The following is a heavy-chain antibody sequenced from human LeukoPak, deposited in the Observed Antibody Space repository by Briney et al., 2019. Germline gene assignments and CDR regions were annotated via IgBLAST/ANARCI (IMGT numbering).Heavy chain of an antibody. CDR2: ISSSSSYT. J-gene: IGHJ4*02. CDR1: GFTFSDYY. V-gene: IGHV3-11*06. Sequence: GGSLRLSCAASGFTFSDYYMSWIRQAPGKGLEWVSYISSSSSYTNYADSVKGRFIISRDNAKNSLYLQMNSLRAEDTAVYYCARVEQWLPQNDYWGQGTLVTVSS. CDR3: ARVEQWLPQNDY. D-gene: IGHD6-19*01.